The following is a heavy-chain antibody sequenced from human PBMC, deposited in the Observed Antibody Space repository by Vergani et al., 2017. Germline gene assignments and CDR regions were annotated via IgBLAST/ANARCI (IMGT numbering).Heavy chain of an antibody. V-gene: IGHV3-21*01. CDR2: ISSSSTYI. Sequence: EVQLVESGGGLVKPGGSLRLSCAASGFTFSTHSMNWVRQAPGKGLEWVSSISSSSTYIYYADSVKGRFTISRDNANNSLYLQMNSLKAEDTAVYYCAGEVGNYDGSGTYWGDDYGMDVWGQGTTVTVSS. J-gene: IGHJ6*02. D-gene: IGHD3-10*01. CDR1: GFTFSTHS. CDR3: AGEVGNYDGSGTYWGDDYGMDV.